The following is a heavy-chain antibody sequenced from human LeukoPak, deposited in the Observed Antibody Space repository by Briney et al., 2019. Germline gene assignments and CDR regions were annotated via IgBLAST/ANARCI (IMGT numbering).Heavy chain of an antibody. Sequence: ASVKVPCKASGYTFTIYAMHWVRQAPGQRLEWMGWINAGNGNTKYSQKFQGRVTITRDTSASTAYMELSSLRSEDTAVYYCARDLALGYCSGGSCYSYAFDIWGQGTMVTVSS. CDR2: INAGNGNT. J-gene: IGHJ3*02. V-gene: IGHV1-3*01. D-gene: IGHD2-15*01. CDR1: GYTFTIYA. CDR3: ARDLALGYCSGGSCYSYAFDI.